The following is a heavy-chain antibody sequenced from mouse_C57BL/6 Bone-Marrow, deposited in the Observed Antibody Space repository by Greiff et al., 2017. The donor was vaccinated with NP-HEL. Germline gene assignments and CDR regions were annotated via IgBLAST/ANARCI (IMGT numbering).Heavy chain of an antibody. CDR1: GFTFSSYA. CDR2: ISDGGSYT. CDR3: ARDHYGNYFDY. D-gene: IGHD2-1*01. J-gene: IGHJ2*01. Sequence: EVKLEESGGGLVKPGGSLKLSCAASGFTFSSYAMSWVRQTPEKRLEWVATISDGGSYTYYPDNVKGRFTISRDNAKNNLYLQMSHLKSEDTAMYYCARDHYGNYFDYWGQGTTLTVSS. V-gene: IGHV5-4*01.